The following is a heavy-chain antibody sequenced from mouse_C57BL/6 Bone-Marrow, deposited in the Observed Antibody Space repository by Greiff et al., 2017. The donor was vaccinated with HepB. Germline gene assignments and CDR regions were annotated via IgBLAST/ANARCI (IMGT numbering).Heavy chain of an antibody. CDR3: ASWGYYYGSRRTWYFDV. CDR1: GFTFSSYA. Sequence: EVKLMESGGGLVKPGGSLKLSCAASGFTFSSYAMSWVRQTPEKRLEWVATISDGGSYTYYPDNVKGRFTISRDNAKNNLYLQMSHLKSEDTAMYYCASWGYYYGSRRTWYFDVWGTGTTVTVSS. D-gene: IGHD1-1*01. J-gene: IGHJ1*03. V-gene: IGHV5-4*03. CDR2: ISDGGSYT.